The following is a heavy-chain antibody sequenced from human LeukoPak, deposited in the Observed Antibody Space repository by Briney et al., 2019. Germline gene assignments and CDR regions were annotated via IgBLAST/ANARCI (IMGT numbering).Heavy chain of an antibody. J-gene: IGHJ4*02. Sequence: GGSLRLSCAASGFTFSSYAMSWVRQAPGKGLEWVSAISGSGGSTYYADSVKGRFTISRDDSNNTLFLHMHSLRGDDTAVYYCAKGTYYDSGASAYWGQGTLVVVSS. CDR2: ISGSGGST. CDR3: AKGTYYDSGASAY. CDR1: GFTFSSYA. D-gene: IGHD3-22*01. V-gene: IGHV3-23*01.